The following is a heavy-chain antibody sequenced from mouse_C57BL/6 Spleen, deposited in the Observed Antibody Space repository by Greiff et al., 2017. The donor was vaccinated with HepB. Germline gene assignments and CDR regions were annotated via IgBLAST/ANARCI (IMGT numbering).Heavy chain of an antibody. Sequence: VQLQQSGPELVKPGASVKISCKASGYAFSSSWMNWVKQRPGKGLEWIGRIYPGDGDTNYNGKFKGKATLTADKSSSTAYMQLSSLTSEDSAVYFCARYAYYGYLDYWGQGTTLTVSS. D-gene: IGHD2-10*01. CDR3: ARYAYYGYLDY. CDR2: IYPGDGDT. CDR1: GYAFSSSW. V-gene: IGHV1-82*01. J-gene: IGHJ2*01.